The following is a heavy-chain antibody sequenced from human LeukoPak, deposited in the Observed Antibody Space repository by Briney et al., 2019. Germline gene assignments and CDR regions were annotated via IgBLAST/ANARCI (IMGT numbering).Heavy chain of an antibody. CDR1: GGSISSYC. Sequence: SETLSLTCTVSGGSISSYCWSWIRQPPGKGLEWIGYIYYSGSTNYNPSLKSRVTISVDTSKNQFSLKLSSVTAADTAVYYCARHLPYNTVTFDYWGQGTLATVSS. CDR3: ARHLPYNTVTFDY. J-gene: IGHJ4*02. D-gene: IGHD4-17*01. CDR2: IYYSGST. V-gene: IGHV4-59*08.